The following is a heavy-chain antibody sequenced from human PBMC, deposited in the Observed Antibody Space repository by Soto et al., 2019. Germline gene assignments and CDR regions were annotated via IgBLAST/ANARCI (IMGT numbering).Heavy chain of an antibody. CDR1: GDSIGTGGYY. CDR2: IHYSGNT. J-gene: IGHJ4*02. CDR3: ATNHDDISGRTPLLFDS. V-gene: IGHV4-31*03. D-gene: IGHD3-22*01. Sequence: QVQLQESGPGLVKPSQTLSLTCTVSGDSIGTGGYYWDWIRQHPGKGPEWIGYIHYSGNTYYNPSLQSRLTISLDTSKNQFSLHLRSVTAADTAVYYCATNHDDISGRTPLLFDSWGQGTLVTVSS.